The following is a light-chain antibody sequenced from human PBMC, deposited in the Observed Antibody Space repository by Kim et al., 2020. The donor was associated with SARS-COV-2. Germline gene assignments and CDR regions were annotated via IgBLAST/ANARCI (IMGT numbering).Light chain of an antibody. CDR2: EVN. J-gene: IGLJ3*02. CDR1: SSDVGAYNY. Sequence: GKSVTISCTGTSSDVGAYNYVSWYQQYPGKAPKLMISEVNKRPSGVPDRFSGSKSGNTASLTVSGLQAEDEADYYCSSYAGSSNVVFGGGTQLTVL. CDR3: SSYAGSSNVV. V-gene: IGLV2-8*01.